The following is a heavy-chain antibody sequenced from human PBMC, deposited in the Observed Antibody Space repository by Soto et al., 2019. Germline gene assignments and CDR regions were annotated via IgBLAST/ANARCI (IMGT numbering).Heavy chain of an antibody. CDR2: VYTRGST. Sequence: PSETLSLTCTVSGVSISSYGWSGIRKPAGKGLEWIGRVYTRGSTNYNPSLKRRVTMSVDRSMNQFSLKLSSVPAADTAVYYCARDRLGLDPWGQGTLVTVSS. J-gene: IGHJ5*02. D-gene: IGHD3-10*01. CDR1: GVSISSYG. V-gene: IGHV4-4*07. CDR3: ARDRLGLDP.